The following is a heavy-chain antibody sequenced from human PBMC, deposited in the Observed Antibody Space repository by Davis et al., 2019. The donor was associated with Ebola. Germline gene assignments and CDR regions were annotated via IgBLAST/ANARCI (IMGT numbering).Heavy chain of an antibody. J-gene: IGHJ6*02. CDR2: IYHSGST. CDR1: GYSISSGYY. D-gene: IGHD3-16*02. Sequence: PSETLSLTCAVSGYSISSGYYWGWIRQPPGKGLEWIGSIYHSGSTYYNPSLKSRVTISVDTSKNQFSLKPSSVTAAGTAVYYCARGNMITFGEIIPYYYYTVDVWGQGTTVTVSS. CDR3: ARGNMITFGEIIPYYYYTVDV. V-gene: IGHV4-38-2*01.